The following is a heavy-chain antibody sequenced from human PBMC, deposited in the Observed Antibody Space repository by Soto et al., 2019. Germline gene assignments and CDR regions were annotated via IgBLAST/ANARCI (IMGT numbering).Heavy chain of an antibody. J-gene: IGHJ4*02. CDR2: IYYTGST. Sequence: SETLSLTCTVSGDSVNNYYWSWIRQPPGKRLEWIGCIYYTGSTTYNPSLETRVTMSVDTSKNQFSLKLNSVNAADTAVYYCAKYRRTETEGFTLDYWGRGTLVTVSS. CDR3: AKYRRTETEGFTLDY. D-gene: IGHD4-4*01. V-gene: IGHV4-59*02. CDR1: GDSVNNYY.